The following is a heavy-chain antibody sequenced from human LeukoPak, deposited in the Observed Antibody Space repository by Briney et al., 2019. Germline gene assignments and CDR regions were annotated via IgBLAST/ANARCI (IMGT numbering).Heavy chain of an antibody. D-gene: IGHD6-6*01. CDR3: ARGRAGSSSRYYYMDV. Sequence: GGSLRLSCAASGYTFSSYSMNWVRQAPGKGLEWVSSISSSSSYIYYADSVKGRFTISRDNAKNSLYLQVNSLRAEDTAVYYCARGRAGSSSRYYYMDVWGKGTTVTVSS. J-gene: IGHJ6*03. V-gene: IGHV3-21*01. CDR2: ISSSSSYI. CDR1: GYTFSSYS.